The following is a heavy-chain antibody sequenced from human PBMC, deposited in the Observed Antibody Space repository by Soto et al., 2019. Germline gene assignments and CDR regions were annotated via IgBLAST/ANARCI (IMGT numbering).Heavy chain of an antibody. J-gene: IGHJ5*02. CDR3: ARHGVHSSGWAGP. D-gene: IGHD6-19*01. V-gene: IGHV4-34*01. Sequence: SETLSLTCAVYGGSFSGYYWNWLRQPPGEGLEWIGKIDQSGSTNYNPSLKSRVTMSVDTSRSQFSLKLTSVTAMDTAVYYCARHGVHSSGWAGPWGQGTLVTVS. CDR2: IDQSGST. CDR1: GGSFSGYY.